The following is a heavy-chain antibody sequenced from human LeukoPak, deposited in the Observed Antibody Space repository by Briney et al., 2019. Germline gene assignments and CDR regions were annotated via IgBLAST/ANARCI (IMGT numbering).Heavy chain of an antibody. CDR3: AKGAYVIVVVTATRLDY. D-gene: IGHD2-21*02. V-gene: IGHV3-23*01. CDR2: ISGSGANT. J-gene: IGHJ4*02. CDR1: GFTFSSYS. Sequence: PGGSLRLSCAASGFTFSSYSMNWVRQAPGKGLEWVSGISGSGANTFYADSVKGRFTISRDNSKNTLYLQINNMRAEDTAVYYCAKGAYVIVVVTATRLDYWGQGTLVTVSS.